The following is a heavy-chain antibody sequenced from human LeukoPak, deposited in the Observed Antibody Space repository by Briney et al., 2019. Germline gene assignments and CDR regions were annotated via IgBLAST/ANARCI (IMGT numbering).Heavy chain of an antibody. CDR3: ARDFDDYVWGSYRYTGGPFDY. J-gene: IGHJ4*02. D-gene: IGHD3-16*02. CDR1: GGSISSSSYY. V-gene: IGHV4-39*07. CDR2: IYYSGST. Sequence: SETLSLTCTVSGGSISSSSYYWGWIRQPPGKGLEWIGSIYYSGSTYYNPSLKSRVTISVDTSKNQFSLKLSSVTAADTAVYYCARDFDDYVWGSYRYTGGPFDYWGQGTLVTVSS.